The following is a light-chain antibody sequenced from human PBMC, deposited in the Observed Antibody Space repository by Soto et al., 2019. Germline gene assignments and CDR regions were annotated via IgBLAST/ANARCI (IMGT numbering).Light chain of an antibody. CDR1: QSVSSRY. CDR3: HQYDNSPLT. Sequence: EIVLTQSPGTLSLSPWESATLSCRASQSVSSRYLGWYQQRPGQAPRLLIYGASSRATGIPDRFSGSGSGTDFTLTISRLEPEDFAVYYCHQYDNSPLTFGGGTKVDIK. V-gene: IGKV3-20*01. CDR2: GAS. J-gene: IGKJ4*01.